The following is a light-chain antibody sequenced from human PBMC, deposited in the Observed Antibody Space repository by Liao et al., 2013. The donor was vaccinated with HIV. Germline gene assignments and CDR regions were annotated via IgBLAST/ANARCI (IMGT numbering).Light chain of an antibody. CDR2: QDT. CDR1: KLGDKY. J-gene: IGLJ2*01. Sequence: SYELTQPPSVSVSPGQTASITCSGHKLGDKYISWYQQRPGQSPVLVIFQDTNRPSGIPERFSGSNSGTTATLTISGAQAMDEADYYCQAWDSTTAIFGGGTKVTV. V-gene: IGLV3-1*01. CDR3: QAWDSTTAI.